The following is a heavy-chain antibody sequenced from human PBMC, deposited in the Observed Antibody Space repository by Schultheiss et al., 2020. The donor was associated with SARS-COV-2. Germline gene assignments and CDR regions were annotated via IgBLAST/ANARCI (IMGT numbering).Heavy chain of an antibody. V-gene: IGHV3-30*03. Sequence: GGSLRLSCAASGFTFSSYGMHWVRQAPGKGLEWVAVKSYDGSNKYYADSVKGRFTISRDNSKNTLYLQMNSLRAEDTAVYYCARGQSGYYPSWFDPWGQGTLVTVSS. CDR3: ARGQSGYYPSWFDP. CDR1: GFTFSSYG. D-gene: IGHD3-3*01. CDR2: KSYDGSNK. J-gene: IGHJ5*02.